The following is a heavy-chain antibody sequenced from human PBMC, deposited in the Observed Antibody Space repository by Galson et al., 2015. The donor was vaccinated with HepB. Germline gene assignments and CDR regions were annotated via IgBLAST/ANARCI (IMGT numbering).Heavy chain of an antibody. D-gene: IGHD6-19*01. CDR3: ASVSGWEGYYYGMDV. CDR2: IYSGGST. Sequence: SLRLSCAASGFTVSSNYMSWVRQAPGKGLEWVSVIYSGGSTYYADSVKGRFTISRDNSKNTLYLQMNSLRAEDTAVYYCASVSGWEGYYYGMDVWGQGTTVTVSS. CDR1: GFTVSSNY. V-gene: IGHV3-53*01. J-gene: IGHJ6*02.